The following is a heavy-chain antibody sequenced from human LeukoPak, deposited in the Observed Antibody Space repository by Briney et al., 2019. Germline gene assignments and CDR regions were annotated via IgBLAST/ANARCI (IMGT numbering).Heavy chain of an antibody. V-gene: IGHV3-23*01. D-gene: IGHD6-13*01. CDR3: AKDWGYSSSWSYYFDY. J-gene: IGHJ4*02. CDR2: LSGSGGST. CDR1: GFTFSTYA. Sequence: GGSLRLSCAASGFTFSTYAMSWVCQAPGKGLEWVSTLSGSGGSTYYADSVKGRFTISRDNSKNTLYLQMNSLRAEDTAVYYCAKDWGYSSSWSYYFDYWGQGTLVTVSS.